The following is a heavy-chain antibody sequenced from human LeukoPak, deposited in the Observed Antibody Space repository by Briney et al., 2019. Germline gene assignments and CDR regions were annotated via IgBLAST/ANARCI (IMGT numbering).Heavy chain of an antibody. CDR1: GFTFSSYW. CDR2: INKDGSEK. Sequence: PGGSLRLSCAASGFTFSSYWMSWVRQAPGKGPEWVANINKDGSEKYYVDSLKGRFTISRDNAENSLYLQMNSLRAEVTAVYYCATYSTGRYKGLEYWGQGTLVTVSS. CDR3: ATYSTGRYKGLEY. V-gene: IGHV3-7*03. J-gene: IGHJ4*02. D-gene: IGHD6-19*01.